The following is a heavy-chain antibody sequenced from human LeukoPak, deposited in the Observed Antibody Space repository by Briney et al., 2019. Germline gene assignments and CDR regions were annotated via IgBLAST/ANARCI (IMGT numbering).Heavy chain of an antibody. CDR1: GYTFTSYG. V-gene: IGHV1-18*01. CDR2: ISAYNGNT. Sequence: GASVKVSCKASGYTFTSYGISWVRQAPGQGLEWMGWISAYNGNTNYAQKLQGRVTMTTDTSTSTAYVELRSLRSDDTAVYYCARDSSGWYGYYYYYYGMDVWGQGTTATVSS. CDR3: ARDSSGWYGYYYYYYGMDV. J-gene: IGHJ6*02. D-gene: IGHD6-19*01.